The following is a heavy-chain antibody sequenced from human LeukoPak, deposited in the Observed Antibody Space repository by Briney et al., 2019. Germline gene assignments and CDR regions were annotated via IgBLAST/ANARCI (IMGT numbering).Heavy chain of an antibody. CDR2: IYTSGST. D-gene: IGHD2-2*01. Sequence: PSETLSLTCTVSGGSISSGSYYWSWIRQPAGKGLEWIGRIYTSGSTNYSPSLKSRATISVDTSKNQFSLKLSSVTAADTAVYYCARDSGVPAAVVDADAFDIWGQGTMVTVSS. J-gene: IGHJ3*02. CDR3: ARDSGVPAAVVDADAFDI. V-gene: IGHV4-61*02. CDR1: GGSISSGSYY.